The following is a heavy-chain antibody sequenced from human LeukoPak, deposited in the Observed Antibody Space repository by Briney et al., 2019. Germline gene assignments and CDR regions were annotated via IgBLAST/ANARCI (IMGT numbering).Heavy chain of an antibody. D-gene: IGHD2-21*01. CDR3: VRSYHPGGWFDP. J-gene: IGHJ5*02. CDR2: ISYDGSNK. Sequence: GRSLRLSCAASGFTFSSYAMHWVRQAPGKGLEWVAVISYDGSNKYYADSVKGRFTISRDNAKNSLYLQMNSLTAEDTAVHYCVRSYHPGGWFDPWGQGTLVTVSS. V-gene: IGHV3-30*04. CDR1: GFTFSSYA.